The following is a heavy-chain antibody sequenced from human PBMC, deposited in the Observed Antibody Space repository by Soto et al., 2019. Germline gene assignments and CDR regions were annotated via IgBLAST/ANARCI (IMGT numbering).Heavy chain of an antibody. CDR3: ASGIKSGDYSRWFAP. J-gene: IGHJ5*02. CDR1: GYTFTSYD. CDR2: MNPNSGNT. V-gene: IGHV1-8*01. D-gene: IGHD4-17*01. Sequence: QVQLVQSGAEVKKPGASVKVSCKASGYTFTSYDINWVRQATGQGFEYLGWMNPNSGNTGYVKKFQGRVTMTRDTSMSTAYMALRSLLSADTAVYYCASGIKSGDYSRWFAPWGPGTLVTVSS.